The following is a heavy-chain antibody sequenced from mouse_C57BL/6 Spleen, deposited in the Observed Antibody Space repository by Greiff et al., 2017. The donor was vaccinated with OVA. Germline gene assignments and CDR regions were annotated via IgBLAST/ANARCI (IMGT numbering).Heavy chain of an antibody. V-gene: IGHV1-26*01. Sequence: VQLQQSGPELVKPGASVKISCKASGYTFTDYYMNWVKQSHGKSLEWIGDINPNNGGTSYNQKFKGKATLTVDKSSSTAYMELRSLTSEDSAVYYCERRIYFTTVVAYYFDYWGQGTTLTVSS. CDR3: ERRIYFTTVVAYYFDY. CDR1: GYTFTDYY. J-gene: IGHJ2*01. D-gene: IGHD1-1*01. CDR2: INPNNGGT.